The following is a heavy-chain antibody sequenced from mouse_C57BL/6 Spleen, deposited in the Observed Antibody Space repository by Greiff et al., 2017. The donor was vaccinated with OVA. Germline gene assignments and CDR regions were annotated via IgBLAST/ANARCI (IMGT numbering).Heavy chain of an antibody. Sequence: VQLQQSGTVLARPGASVKMSCKTSGYTFTSYWMHWVKQRPGQGLEWIGAIYPGNSDTSYNQKFKGKAKLTAVTSASTAYMELSSLTNEDSAVYYCTREGYDGYPFFDYWGQGTTLTVSS. CDR1: GYTFTSYW. CDR2: IYPGNSDT. D-gene: IGHD2-3*01. CDR3: TREGYDGYPFFDY. V-gene: IGHV1-5*01. J-gene: IGHJ2*01.